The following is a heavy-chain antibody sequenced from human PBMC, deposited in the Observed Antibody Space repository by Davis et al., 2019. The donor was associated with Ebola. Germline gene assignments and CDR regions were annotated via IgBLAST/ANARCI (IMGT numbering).Heavy chain of an antibody. J-gene: IGHJ4*02. CDR3: ARGGWRTMVSYDY. V-gene: IGHV4-4*02. Sequence: MPGGSLRLSCAVSGDSISSNRWWSWVRQPPGKGLEWIGEIYHSGSTNYDPSLKSRVTISVDKSTNQFSLELTSVTAADTAVYYCARGGWRTMVSYDYWGQGILVTVSS. CDR1: GDSISSNRW. D-gene: IGHD4/OR15-4a*01. CDR2: IYHSGST.